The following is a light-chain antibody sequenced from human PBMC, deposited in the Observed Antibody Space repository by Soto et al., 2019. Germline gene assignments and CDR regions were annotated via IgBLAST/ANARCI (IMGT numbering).Light chain of an antibody. CDR1: SSDVGAYNY. J-gene: IGLJ1*01. CDR2: DVS. CDR3: SSYTSSSTYV. Sequence: QSVRTQPASVSGSPGQSITISCTGTSSDVGAYNYVSWYQQHPGKAPKLMIYDVSNRPSGVSNRFSGSKSGNTASLTISGLQAEDEADYYCSSYTSSSTYVFGTGTKVT. V-gene: IGLV2-14*01.